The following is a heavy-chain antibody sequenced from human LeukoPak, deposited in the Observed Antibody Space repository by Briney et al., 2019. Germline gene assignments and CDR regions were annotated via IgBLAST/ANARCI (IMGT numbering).Heavy chain of an antibody. J-gene: IGHJ4*02. V-gene: IGHV4-39*07. Sequence: SETLSLTCAVSGASISSSNYYWGWVRQSPGKGLEWIGSIYHSGTTYYNPSLKSRVTISVDTSKNQFSLKLSSVTAADTAVYYCARGTTIVVVVAADYWGQGTLVTVSS. CDR2: IYHSGTT. D-gene: IGHD2-15*01. CDR1: GASISSSNYY. CDR3: ARGTTIVVVVAADY.